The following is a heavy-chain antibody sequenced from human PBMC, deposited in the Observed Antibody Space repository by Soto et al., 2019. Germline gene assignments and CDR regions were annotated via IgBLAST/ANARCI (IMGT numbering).Heavy chain of an antibody. CDR1: GYNFANYW. V-gene: IGHV5-51*01. D-gene: IGHD3-22*01. CDR3: AKDFYDRSGSILDY. CDR2: IYPGNSDT. Sequence: GESLKISCKGSGYNFANYWIGWVRQMPGKGLEWMGIIYPGNSDTRYSPSFQGQVTISADTSISTAYLEWSSLKASDTAVYYCAKDFYDRSGSILDYWGQGTLVTVSS. J-gene: IGHJ4*02.